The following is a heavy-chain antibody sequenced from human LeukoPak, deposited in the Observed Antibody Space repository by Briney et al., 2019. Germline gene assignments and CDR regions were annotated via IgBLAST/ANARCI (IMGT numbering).Heavy chain of an antibody. CDR1: GFTFSSYG. D-gene: IGHD5-18*01. CDR3: AKEGYSYGYGNLDY. J-gene: IGHJ4*02. V-gene: IGHV3-30*18. Sequence: GGSLRLSCAASGFTFSSYGVHWARQAPGKGLEWVADISYDGCNKYYADSVKGGHTLHRDNSKNTLYLQMNSLRAEDTAFYYCAKEGYSYGYGNLDYWGQGTLVTVSS. CDR2: ISYDGCNK.